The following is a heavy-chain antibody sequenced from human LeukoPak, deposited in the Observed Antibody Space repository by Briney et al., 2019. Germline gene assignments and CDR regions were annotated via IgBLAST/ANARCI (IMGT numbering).Heavy chain of an antibody. Sequence: PGGSLRLSCAASGFTFSSYAMSWVRQAPGKGLEWVSTISGTSGSTYYADSVKGRFTISRDNSKKTLYLQMNSLRAEDTAVYYCAKVPYCGGDCYSPADYWGQGTLVTVSS. CDR1: GFTFSSYA. CDR3: AKVPYCGGDCYSPADY. V-gene: IGHV3-23*01. J-gene: IGHJ4*02. CDR2: ISGTSGST. D-gene: IGHD2-21*01.